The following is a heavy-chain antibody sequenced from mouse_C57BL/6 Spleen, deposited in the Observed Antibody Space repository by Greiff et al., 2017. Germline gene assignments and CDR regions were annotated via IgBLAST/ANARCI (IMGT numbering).Heavy chain of an antibody. CDR1: GYSFTSYY. CDR3: ARDLLHYFDY. D-gene: IGHD2-1*01. CDR2: IYPGSGNT. V-gene: IGHV1-66*01. J-gene: IGHJ2*01. Sequence: QVQLKQSGPELVKPGASVKISCKASGYSFTSYYIHWVKQRPGQGLEWIGWIYPGSGNTKYNEKFKGKDTLTADTSSSTAYMQLSSLTSEDSAVYYCARDLLHYFDYWGQGTTLTVSS.